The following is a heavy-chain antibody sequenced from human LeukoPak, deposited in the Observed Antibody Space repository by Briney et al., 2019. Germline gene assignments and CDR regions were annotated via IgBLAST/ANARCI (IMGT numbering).Heavy chain of an antibody. CDR2: ISGFNGVT. D-gene: IGHD6-19*01. V-gene: IGHV1-18*01. Sequence: ASVKVSCKTSGYSFNSYGITWVRQAPGQGLEWMGWISGFNGVTDYAQRLQGRVTLDTDTSTSTAYLELRSLRSDDTAVYYCARDQKVGLTYSSGWLDHWGPGTLVTVSS. CDR1: GYSFNSYG. CDR3: ARDQKVGLTYSSGWLDH. J-gene: IGHJ4*02.